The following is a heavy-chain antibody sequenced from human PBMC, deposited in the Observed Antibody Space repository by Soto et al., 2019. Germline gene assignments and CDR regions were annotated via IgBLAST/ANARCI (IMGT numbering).Heavy chain of an antibody. V-gene: IGHV4-39*01. D-gene: IGHD3-9*01. J-gene: IGHJ4*02. Sequence: SETLSLTCSVSGDSINSDKYYWGWIRQPPGKGLEWIGSIYFRGNTYYHPSLQTRVTISLDKSKSQFSLKLNSVTAADSAVYFCARLEGLATISYYFDFWGQGALVTVSS. CDR3: ARLEGLATISYYFDF. CDR2: IYFRGNT. CDR1: GDSINSDKYY.